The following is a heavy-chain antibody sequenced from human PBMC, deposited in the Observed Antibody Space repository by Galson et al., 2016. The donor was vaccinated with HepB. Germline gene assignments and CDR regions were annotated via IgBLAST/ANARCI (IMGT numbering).Heavy chain of an antibody. CDR1: GFIFGRYS. J-gene: IGHJ4*02. CDR3: ARVYGDYRVDFFDY. CDR2: ISSSGTYT. Sequence: SLRLSCAASGFIFGRYSMGWVRQAPGKGLEWVSFISSSGTYTFYADSLKGRLTISRDNAKNSHYLQIDSLRVEDTAVYYCARVYGDYRVDFFDYWGQGILVTVSS. D-gene: IGHD4-17*01. V-gene: IGHV3-21*01.